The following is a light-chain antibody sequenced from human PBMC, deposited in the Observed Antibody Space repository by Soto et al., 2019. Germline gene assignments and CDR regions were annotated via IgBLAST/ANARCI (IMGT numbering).Light chain of an antibody. J-gene: IGKJ1*01. CDR1: QNIRSR. CDR2: DAS. CDR3: QQYHSYWT. Sequence: DFQMIQSPSTLSASVGDRVTITCRASQNIRSRLAWFQQKPGKAPKLLIYDASSLESEVPQRCSGSGSEPEFTLTISILQTDDFPTYYCQQYHSYWTFGQGTNVE. V-gene: IGKV1-5*01.